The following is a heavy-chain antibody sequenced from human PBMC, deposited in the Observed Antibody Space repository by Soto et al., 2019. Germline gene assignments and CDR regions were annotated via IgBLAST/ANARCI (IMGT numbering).Heavy chain of an antibody. V-gene: IGHV1-18*01. CDR3: VREYCTNGVCSVIDP. D-gene: IGHD2-8*01. Sequence: QVQLVQSGAEVKKPGASVKVSCKASGYTFTSYGISWVRQAPGQGLEWMGWISAYNGNTNYAQKLQGRVTMTTDTSTSTAYMELRSLRSDDTAVYYCVREYCTNGVCSVIDPWGQGTLVTVSS. CDR2: ISAYNGNT. CDR1: GYTFTSYG. J-gene: IGHJ5*02.